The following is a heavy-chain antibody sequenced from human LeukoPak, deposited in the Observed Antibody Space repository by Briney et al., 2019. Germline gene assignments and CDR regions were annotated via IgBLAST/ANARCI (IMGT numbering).Heavy chain of an antibody. J-gene: IGHJ4*02. CDR1: GFTFSSYG. CDR3: AKGKGELLACDY. D-gene: IGHD1-26*01. CDR2: ISYDGSNK. V-gene: IGHV3-30*18. Sequence: GGSLRLSCAASGFTFSSYGMHWVRQAPGKGLEWVAVISYDGSNKYYADSVKGRFTISRDNSKNTLYLQMNSLRAEDTAVYYCAKGKGELLACDYWGQGTLVTVSS.